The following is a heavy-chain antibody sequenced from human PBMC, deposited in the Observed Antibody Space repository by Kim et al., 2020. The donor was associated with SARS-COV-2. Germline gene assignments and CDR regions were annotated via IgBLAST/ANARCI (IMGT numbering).Heavy chain of an antibody. CDR1: GFTFSSYS. Sequence: GGSLRLSCAASGFTFSSYSMNWVRQAPGKGLEWVSYISSSSSTIYYADSVKGRFTISRDNAKNSLYLQMNSLRAEDTAVYYCARDPIGAGGDWFDPWGQGTLVTVSS. CDR2: ISSSSSTI. CDR3: ARDPIGAGGDWFDP. V-gene: IGHV3-48*04. J-gene: IGHJ5*02. D-gene: IGHD1-26*01.